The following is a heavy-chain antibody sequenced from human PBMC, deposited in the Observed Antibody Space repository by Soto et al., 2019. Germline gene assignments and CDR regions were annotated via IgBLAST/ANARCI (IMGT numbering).Heavy chain of an antibody. V-gene: IGHV3-48*02. CDR1: GFTFSSYS. CDR3: ASIKAARPDY. J-gene: IGHJ4*02. CDR2: ISSSSSTI. D-gene: IGHD6-6*01. Sequence: GGSLRLSCAASGFTFSSYSMNWVRQAPGKGLEWVSYISSSSSTIYYADSVKGRFTISRDNAKNSLYLQMNSLRDEDTAVYYCASIKAARPDYWGQGTLVTSPQ.